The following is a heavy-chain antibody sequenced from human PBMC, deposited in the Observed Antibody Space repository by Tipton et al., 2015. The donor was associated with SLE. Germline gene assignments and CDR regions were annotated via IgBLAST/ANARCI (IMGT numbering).Heavy chain of an antibody. CDR2: INYSGST. J-gene: IGHJ4*02. CDR1: GASVSSADYY. CDR3: ARHVAGIDEAAHDY. D-gene: IGHD2-15*01. V-gene: IGHV4-31*03. Sequence: TLSLTCTVSGASVSSADYYWNWIRQHPVKGLEWIGYINYSGSTVYNPSLKSRVTMSVDTSKNQFSLKLRSVTAADTAKYYCARHVAGIDEAAHDYWGQGTLVTVSS.